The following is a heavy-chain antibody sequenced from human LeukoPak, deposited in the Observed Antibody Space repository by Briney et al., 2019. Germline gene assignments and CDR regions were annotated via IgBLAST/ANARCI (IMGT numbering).Heavy chain of an antibody. Sequence: SETLSLTCTVSSYSISSGYYWGWIRQPPGKGLEWIGSIYHSGTTYYNPSLKSRLTISVDTSKNQFSLKLSSVTTAATAVYYCARVPHGETIFGVVLYWFDPWGQGTLVTVFS. D-gene: IGHD3-3*01. CDR3: ARVPHGETIFGVVLYWFDP. CDR2: IYHSGTT. V-gene: IGHV4-38-2*02. J-gene: IGHJ5*02. CDR1: SYSISSGYY.